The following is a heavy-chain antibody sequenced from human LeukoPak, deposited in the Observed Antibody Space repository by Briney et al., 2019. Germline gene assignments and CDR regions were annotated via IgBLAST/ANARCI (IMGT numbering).Heavy chain of an antibody. V-gene: IGHV3-30*18. Sequence: GGSLRLSCAASGFTFSSYGMHWVRQAPGKGLEWVAVISYDGSNKYYADSVKGRFTISRDNSKNTLYLQMNSLRAEDTAVYYCAKDYGGIDDILTGAQGSGNDYWGQGTLVTVSS. D-gene: IGHD3-9*01. CDR1: GFTFSSYG. CDR2: ISYDGSNK. J-gene: IGHJ4*02. CDR3: AKDYGGIDDILTGAQGSGNDY.